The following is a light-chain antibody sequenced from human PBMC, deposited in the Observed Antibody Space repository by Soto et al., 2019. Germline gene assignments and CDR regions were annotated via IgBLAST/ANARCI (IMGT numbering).Light chain of an antibody. CDR3: QQYENYWT. V-gene: IGKV1-5*01. CDR2: DAS. J-gene: IGKJ1*01. CDR1: QSISSW. Sequence: DIQMTQSPSTLSATAGDRVTITCRASQSISSWLAWYQHKPGKAPKLLIYDASNLDSGVPSRFSGSGSGTELSLTTSNPQTDDRATSYCQQYENYWTFGQGTKVDIK.